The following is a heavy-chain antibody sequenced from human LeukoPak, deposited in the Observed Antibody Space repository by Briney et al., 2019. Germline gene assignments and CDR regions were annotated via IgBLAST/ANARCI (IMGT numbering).Heavy chain of an antibody. CDR1: GFTFSSYA. CDR3: ARSGQFDY. Sequence: GGSLRLSCAASGFTFSSYAMTWVRQAPGKGLEWVSTVTGSGGNTNFADSVKGRFAISRDNSKNTLFLQMNSLRAEDTAVYYCARSGQFDYWGQGTLVTVSS. D-gene: IGHD3-10*01. V-gene: IGHV3-23*01. J-gene: IGHJ4*02. CDR2: VTGSGGNT.